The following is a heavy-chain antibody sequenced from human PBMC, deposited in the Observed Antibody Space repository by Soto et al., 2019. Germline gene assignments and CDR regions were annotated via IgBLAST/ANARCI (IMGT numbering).Heavy chain of an antibody. CDR1: GGSISSYY. V-gene: IGHV4-59*01. CDR2: IYYSGST. J-gene: IGHJ4*02. CDR3: ARDGARKNYYDIDFDY. D-gene: IGHD3-22*01. Sequence: SETLSLTCTVSGGSISSYYWSWIRQPPGKGLEWIGYIYYSGSTNYNPSLKSRVTISVDTSKNQFSLKLSSVTAADTAVYYCARDGARKNYYDIDFDYWGQGTLVTVSS.